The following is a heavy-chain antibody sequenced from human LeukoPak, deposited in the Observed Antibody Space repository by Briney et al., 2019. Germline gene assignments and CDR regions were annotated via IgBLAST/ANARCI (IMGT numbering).Heavy chain of an antibody. CDR2: IYYSGST. Sequence: SPSETLSLTCTVSGGSISSYYWSWIRQPPGKRLEWIGYIYYSGSTNYNPSLKSRVTISVDTSKNQFSLKLSSVTAADTAVYYCARGANGGDFDYWGQGTLVTVSS. CDR3: ARGANGGDFDY. J-gene: IGHJ4*02. D-gene: IGHD1-26*01. V-gene: IGHV4-59*01. CDR1: GGSISSYY.